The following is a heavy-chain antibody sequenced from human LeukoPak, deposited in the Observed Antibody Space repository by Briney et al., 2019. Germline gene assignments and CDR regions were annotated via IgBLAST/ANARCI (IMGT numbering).Heavy chain of an antibody. CDR2: IRYDGTNK. Sequence: GGSLRLSCAASGFTFNSYGMHWVRQAPGKGLEWVAFIRYDGTNKYYADSVKGRFTISRDNFRNTLFLQMNSLRPEDTAVYYCAKADDGYCSATSCYGDHWGQGTLATVSS. V-gene: IGHV3-30*02. CDR3: AKADDGYCSATSCYGDH. CDR1: GFTFNSYG. D-gene: IGHD2-2*03. J-gene: IGHJ4*02.